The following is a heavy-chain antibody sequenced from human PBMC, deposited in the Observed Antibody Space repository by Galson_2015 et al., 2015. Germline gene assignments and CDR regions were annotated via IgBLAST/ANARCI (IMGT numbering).Heavy chain of an antibody. CDR3: ARDTLRDRTVGFDY. D-gene: IGHD3/OR15-3a*01. CDR1: GFTFSSDW. J-gene: IGHJ4*02. V-gene: IGHV3-74*01. CDR2: INSDGTSK. Sequence: SLRLSCAASGFTFSSDWMHWVRQAPGKGLVWISRINSDGTSKTYADSVKGRFTISRDNAKNTLYLQMNSLRAEDTAVYYCARDTLRDRTVGFDYWGQGTLVTVSS.